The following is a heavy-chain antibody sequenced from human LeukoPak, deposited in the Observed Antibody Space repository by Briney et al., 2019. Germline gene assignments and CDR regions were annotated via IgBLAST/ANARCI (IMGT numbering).Heavy chain of an antibody. CDR2: INGDGRNI. CDR3: ARDRDIVVVPAANLDY. Sequence: PGGSLRLSCVASGFTFSSYWMHWVRQDPRKGLVWVSRINGDGRNINYADSVRGRFTISRDNAKNTLYLQMNTLRVEDTAVYYCARDRDIVVVPAANLDYWGQGTLVTVSS. V-gene: IGHV3-74*01. J-gene: IGHJ4*02. CDR1: GFTFSSYW. D-gene: IGHD2-2*01.